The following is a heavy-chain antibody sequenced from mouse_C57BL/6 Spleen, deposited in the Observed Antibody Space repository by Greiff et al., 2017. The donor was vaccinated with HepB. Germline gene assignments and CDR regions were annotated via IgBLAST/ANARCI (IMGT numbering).Heavy chain of an antibody. CDR3: VRAPLYYGSSPWFAY. CDR1: GFSFNTYA. V-gene: IGHV10-1*01. D-gene: IGHD1-1*01. J-gene: IGHJ3*01. CDR2: IRSKSNNYAT. Sequence: EVQRVESGGGLVQPKGSLKLSCAASGFSFNTYAMNWVRQAPGKGLEWVARIRSKSNNYATYYADSVKDRFTISRDDSESMLYLQMNNLKTEDTAMYYCVRAPLYYGSSPWFAYWGQGTLVTVSA.